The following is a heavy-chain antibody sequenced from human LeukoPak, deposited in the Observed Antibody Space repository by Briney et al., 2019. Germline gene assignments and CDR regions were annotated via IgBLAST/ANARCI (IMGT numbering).Heavy chain of an antibody. Sequence: GRSLRLSCAASGFTFSSYAMHWVRQAPGKGLEWVAVISYDGSNKYYADSVKGRFTISRDNSKNTLYLQMNSLRAEDTAVYYCARDWRLDWFDPWGQGTLVTVSS. J-gene: IGHJ5*02. CDR3: ARDWRLDWFDP. D-gene: IGHD3-3*01. V-gene: IGHV3-30*04. CDR1: GFTFSSYA. CDR2: ISYDGSNK.